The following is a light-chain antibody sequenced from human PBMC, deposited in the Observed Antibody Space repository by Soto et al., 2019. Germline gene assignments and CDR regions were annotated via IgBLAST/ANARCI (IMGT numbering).Light chain of an antibody. J-gene: IGKJ4*01. CDR3: QQYGSSPGT. Sequence: VLTQSPATLSPSPGERATLSWGASQSIHTSLAWYQQKPGQPPRLVVYDSTLRANGVPDRFGGSRYGTEFTLTINNLETEDFAVYYCQQYGSSPGTFGGGTKVDIK. CDR1: QSIHTS. V-gene: IGKV3D-20*01. CDR2: DST.